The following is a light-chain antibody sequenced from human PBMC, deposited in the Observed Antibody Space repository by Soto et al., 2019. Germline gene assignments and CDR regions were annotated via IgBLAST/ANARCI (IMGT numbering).Light chain of an antibody. V-gene: IGLV2-8*01. Sequence: QSALTQPPSASGSPGQSVTISCTGTSSDVGVYNYVSWYQQHPGKAPKLMIYEVSKWPSGVPDRFSGSKSGNTASLTVSGLQAEDEADYYCSSFAGNNNLVFGGGTKLTVL. J-gene: IGLJ2*01. CDR1: SSDVGVYNY. CDR3: SSFAGNNNLV. CDR2: EVS.